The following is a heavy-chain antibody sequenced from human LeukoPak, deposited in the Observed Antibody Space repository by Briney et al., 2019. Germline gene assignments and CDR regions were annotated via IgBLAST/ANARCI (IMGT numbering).Heavy chain of an antibody. Sequence: ASETLSLTCAVYGGSFSGCYWSWIRQPPGKGLEWIGEINHSGSTNYNPSLKSRVTISVDTSKNQFSLKLSSVTAADTAVYYCAREVRYSSSWYPDYYYMDVWGKGTTVTISS. CDR3: AREVRYSSSWYPDYYYMDV. CDR1: GGSFSGCY. J-gene: IGHJ6*03. V-gene: IGHV4-34*01. D-gene: IGHD6-13*01. CDR2: INHSGST.